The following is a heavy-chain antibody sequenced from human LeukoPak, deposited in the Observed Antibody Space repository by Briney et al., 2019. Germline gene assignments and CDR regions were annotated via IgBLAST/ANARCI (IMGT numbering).Heavy chain of an antibody. J-gene: IGHJ6*02. V-gene: IGHV1-69*13. CDR3: ARPSYDFWSGYYSDYYGMDV. Sequence: SVKVSCKASGGTFSSYAISWVRQAPGQGLEWMGGIIPIFGTANYTQKFQGRVTITADESTSTAYMELSSLRSEDTAVYYCARPSYDFWSGYYSDYYGMDVWGQGTTVTVSS. CDR1: GGTFSSYA. D-gene: IGHD3-3*01. CDR2: IIPIFGTA.